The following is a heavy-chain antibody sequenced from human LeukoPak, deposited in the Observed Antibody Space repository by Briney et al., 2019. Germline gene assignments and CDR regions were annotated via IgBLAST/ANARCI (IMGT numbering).Heavy chain of an antibody. V-gene: IGHV3-30*18. CDR3: AKEKRYYDSIRAAFDI. CDR1: GFTFSSYG. Sequence: PGRSLRLSCAASGFTFSSYGMHWVRQAPGKGLEWVAVISYDGSNKYYADSVKGRFTISRDNSKNTLYLQMNSPRAEDTAVYYCAKEKRYYDSIRAAFDIWGQGTMVTVSS. CDR2: ISYDGSNK. D-gene: IGHD3-22*01. J-gene: IGHJ3*02.